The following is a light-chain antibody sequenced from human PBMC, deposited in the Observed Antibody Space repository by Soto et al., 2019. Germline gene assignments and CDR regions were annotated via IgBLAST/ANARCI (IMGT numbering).Light chain of an antibody. V-gene: IGKV1-9*01. Sequence: IQLTQSPSSLSASVGDRATIICRASQGIINYLAWYPQKPGKAPKLLIYGASTLQRGVPSRFGVSGSGTDFTLTVSSLQPEDFATYYCQQLFIYPPTFGPGTKVDIK. CDR1: QGIINY. CDR3: QQLFIYPPT. J-gene: IGKJ3*01. CDR2: GAS.